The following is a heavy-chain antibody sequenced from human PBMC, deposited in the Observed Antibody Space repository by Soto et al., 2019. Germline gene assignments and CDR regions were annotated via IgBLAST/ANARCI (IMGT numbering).Heavy chain of an antibody. J-gene: IGHJ4*02. CDR2: ILPIFGTA. CDR1: GGTFSSYA. CDR3: AREGAVAGPYFDY. Sequence: QVQLVQSGAEVKKPGSSVKVSCKASGGTFSSYAISWVRQSPGQGLEWMGGILPIFGTANYAQKFQGRVTINADKSTSTAYMELSSLRSEDTAVYYGAREGAVAGPYFDYWGQGTLVTVSS. V-gene: IGHV1-69*06. D-gene: IGHD6-19*01.